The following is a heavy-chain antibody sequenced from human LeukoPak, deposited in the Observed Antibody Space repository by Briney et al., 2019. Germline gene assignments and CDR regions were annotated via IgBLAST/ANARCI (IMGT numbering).Heavy chain of an antibody. J-gene: IGHJ4*02. CDR2: ISSSGNT. D-gene: IGHD6-13*01. CDR3: VKGRISEDGLDF. Sequence: GGSLRLSCAASGFTFSRSAMTWVRQTPGKGLDWVSSISSSGNTYYADSVKGRFTISRDNSKNMLYLQMNSLRAEDAAVYYCVKGRISEDGLDFWGQGALVTVSS. V-gene: IGHV3-23*01. CDR1: GFTFSRSA.